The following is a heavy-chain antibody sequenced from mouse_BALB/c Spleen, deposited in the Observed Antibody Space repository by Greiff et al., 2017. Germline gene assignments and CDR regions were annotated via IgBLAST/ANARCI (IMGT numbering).Heavy chain of an antibody. V-gene: IGHV2-6-4*01. CDR3: ARNEDLLGGGFAY. CDR1: GFSLSRYS. CDR2: IWGGGST. Sequence: VQLVESGPGLVAPSQSLSITCTVSGFSLSRYSVHWVRQPPGKGLEWLGMIWGGGSTDYNSALKSRLSISKNNSKSQVFLKMNSLQTDDTAMYYCARNEDLLGGGFAYWGQGTLVTVSA. J-gene: IGHJ3*01. D-gene: IGHD2-1*01.